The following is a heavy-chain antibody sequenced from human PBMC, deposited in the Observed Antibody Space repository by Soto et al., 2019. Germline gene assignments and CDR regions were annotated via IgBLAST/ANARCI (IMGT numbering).Heavy chain of an antibody. CDR1: GFTFSSYW. Sequence: GGSLRLSCAASGFTFSSYWMHWVRQAPGKGLVWVSRINSDGSSTSYADSVKGRFTISRVNAKNTLYLQMNSLRAEDTAVYYCARVGLYYPAPGPAFDIWGQGTMVTVSS. CDR2: INSDGSST. CDR3: ARVGLYYPAPGPAFDI. V-gene: IGHV3-74*01. J-gene: IGHJ3*02. D-gene: IGHD3-10*01.